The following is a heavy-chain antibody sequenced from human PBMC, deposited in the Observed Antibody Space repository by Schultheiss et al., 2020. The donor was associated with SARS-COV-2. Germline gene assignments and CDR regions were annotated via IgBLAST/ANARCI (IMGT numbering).Heavy chain of an antibody. CDR2: IYYSGST. J-gene: IGHJ4*02. V-gene: IGHV4-61*01. CDR3: AREALGRGARSLGLDY. CDR1: GGSVSSGSYY. D-gene: IGHD3-16*01. Sequence: SETLSLTCTVSGGSVSSGSYYWSWIRRPPGKGLEWIGYIYYSGSTNYNPSLKSQVTISVDTSKNQFSLKLSSVTAADTAVYYCAREALGRGARSLGLDYWGQGALVTVSS.